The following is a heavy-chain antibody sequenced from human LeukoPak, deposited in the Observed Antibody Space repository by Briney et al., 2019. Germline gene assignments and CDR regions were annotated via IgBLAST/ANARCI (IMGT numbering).Heavy chain of an antibody. Sequence: GGSLRLSCAASGFTFSSYAMSWVRQAPGKGLEWVSHINNNGGSTSYADSVKGRFTISRDNSKNTLYVQLNSLRAEYTAVYYCAKPHTPFCSGATCYLFDFWGQGTLVTVSS. V-gene: IGHV3-23*05. CDR1: GFTFSSYA. J-gene: IGHJ4*02. CDR3: AKPHTPFCSGATCYLFDF. D-gene: IGHD2-15*01. CDR2: INNNGGST.